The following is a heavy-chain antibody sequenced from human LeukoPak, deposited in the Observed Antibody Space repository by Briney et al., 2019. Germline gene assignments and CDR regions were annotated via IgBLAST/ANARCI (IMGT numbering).Heavy chain of an antibody. CDR1: GGSFSGYY. CDR2: INHSGST. CDR3: ARGGYYDSSGYYLFDY. J-gene: IGHJ4*02. D-gene: IGHD3-22*01. V-gene: IGHV4-34*01. Sequence: SETLSLTCAVYGGSFSGYYWSWIRQPPGKGLEWIGEINHSGSTNYNPSLKSRVTISVDTSKNQFSLKLSSVTAADTAVYYCARGGYYDSSGYYLFDYWGQGTLVTVSS.